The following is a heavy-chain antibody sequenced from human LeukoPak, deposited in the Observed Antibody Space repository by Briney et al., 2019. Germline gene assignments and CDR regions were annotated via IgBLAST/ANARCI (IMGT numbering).Heavy chain of an antibody. V-gene: IGHV4-59*02. CDR3: ARALSSWRYYFDY. D-gene: IGHD6-13*01. CDR2: IYYSGST. Sequence: MASETLSLTCVVSGGSVSGYYWGWIRQPPGKGLEWIGYIYYSGSTNYNPSLKSRVTISVDTSKNQFSLKLSSVTAADTAVYYCARALSSWRYYFDYWGQGTLVTVSS. CDR1: GGSVSGYY. J-gene: IGHJ4*02.